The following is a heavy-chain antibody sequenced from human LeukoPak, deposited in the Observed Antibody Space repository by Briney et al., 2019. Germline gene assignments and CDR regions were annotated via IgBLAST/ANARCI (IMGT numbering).Heavy chain of an antibody. CDR3: ARKEQLADYFDY. V-gene: IGHV4-30-4*08. CDR1: GGSISSGDYY. Sequence: PSETLSLTCTVSGGSISSGDYYWRWIRQPPGKGLEWIGYIYYSGSTYYNPSLKSRVTISVDTSKNQFSLKLSSVTAADTAVYYCARKEQLADYFDYWGQGTLVTVS. CDR2: IYYSGST. D-gene: IGHD6-6*01. J-gene: IGHJ4*02.